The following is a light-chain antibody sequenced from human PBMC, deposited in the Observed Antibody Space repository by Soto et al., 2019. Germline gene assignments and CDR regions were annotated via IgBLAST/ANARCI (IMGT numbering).Light chain of an antibody. CDR2: EVN. CDR1: TSDFATHKS. CDR3: SSYLSSITPHV. Sequence: QSALTQPPSVSGSPGQSVTISCTGSTSDFATHKSVSAYQQAPVTAPKLIIYEVNNLPTGVPGRFSESKSGNTASLTIAGLQPEDEADYYCSSYLSSITPHVFGTGTKLTVL. V-gene: IGLV2-18*02. J-gene: IGLJ1*01.